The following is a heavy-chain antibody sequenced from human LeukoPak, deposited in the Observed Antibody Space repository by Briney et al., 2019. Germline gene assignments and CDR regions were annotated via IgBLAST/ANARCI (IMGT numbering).Heavy chain of an antibody. V-gene: IGHV3-7*01. CDR3: TSTSQPVAGTD. J-gene: IGHJ4*02. CDR2: IKQDGSEI. Sequence: GGSLRLSCAASAFTFTGYFMGWVRQAPGKGLEWVANIKQDGSEINYVASVKGRFTISRDNARNSLYLQMNSLRAEDTAVYYCTSTSQPVAGTDCGQGTLVIVSS. D-gene: IGHD6-13*01. CDR1: AFTFTGYF.